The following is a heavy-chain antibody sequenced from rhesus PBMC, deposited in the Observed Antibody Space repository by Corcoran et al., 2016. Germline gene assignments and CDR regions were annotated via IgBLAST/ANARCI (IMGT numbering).Heavy chain of an antibody. D-gene: IGHD2-21*01. CDR3: TKEVGSD. Sequence: EVHLVESGGGLAKPGGSLRLSCAASGFTFCDFWMNWVRQAPGKGLEWVSTIIGDGTITYYADSVKGRFTISRDNSKNTLSLQINSLRAEDTAVYYCTKEVGSDWGQGVLVTVSS. CDR2: IIGDGTIT. CDR1: GFTFCDFW. V-gene: IGHV3S25*01. J-gene: IGHJ4*01.